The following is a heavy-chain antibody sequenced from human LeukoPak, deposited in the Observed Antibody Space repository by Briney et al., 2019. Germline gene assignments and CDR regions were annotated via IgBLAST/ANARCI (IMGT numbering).Heavy chain of an antibody. J-gene: IGHJ4*02. CDR2: IDWDDDK. Sequence: SGPTLVNPTQTLTLTCTFSGFSLSTSGMCVSWIRQPPGKALEWLARIDWDDDKYYSTSLKTRLTTSKDTSKNQVVLTMTNMDPVDTATYYCARTGYSSSWYAHSFDYWGQGTLVTVSS. D-gene: IGHD6-13*01. CDR3: ARTGYSSSWYAHSFDY. V-gene: IGHV2-70*11. CDR1: GFSLSTSGMC.